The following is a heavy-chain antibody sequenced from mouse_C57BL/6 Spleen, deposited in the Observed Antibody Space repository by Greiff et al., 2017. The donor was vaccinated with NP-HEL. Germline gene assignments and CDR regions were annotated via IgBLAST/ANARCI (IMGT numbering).Heavy chain of an antibody. Sequence: QVQLQQPGAELVMPGASVKLSCKASGYTFTSYWMHWVKQRPGQGLEWIGEIDPSDSYTNYNQKFKGKSTLTVDKSSSTAYMQLSSLTSEDSAVYYCAAYSRWYFDVWGTGTTVTVSS. CDR1: GYTFTSYW. J-gene: IGHJ1*03. CDR3: AAYSRWYFDV. V-gene: IGHV1-69*01. CDR2: IDPSDSYT. D-gene: IGHD2-14*01.